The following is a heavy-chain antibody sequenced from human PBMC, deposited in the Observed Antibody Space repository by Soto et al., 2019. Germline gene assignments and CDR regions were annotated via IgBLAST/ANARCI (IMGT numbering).Heavy chain of an antibody. Sequence: PSETLSLTCAVSGGSISSPNWWTWVRQPPGKGLEWIGEIHHSGTTNYNPSLKSRVTISVDRSKNHFSLNLNSVTAADTAVYYCARATFGAGDGYRRGNYWGQGTLVTVSS. CDR1: GGSISSPNW. V-gene: IGHV4-4*02. D-gene: IGHD3-10*01. J-gene: IGHJ4*02. CDR3: ARATFGAGDGYRRGNY. CDR2: IHHSGTT.